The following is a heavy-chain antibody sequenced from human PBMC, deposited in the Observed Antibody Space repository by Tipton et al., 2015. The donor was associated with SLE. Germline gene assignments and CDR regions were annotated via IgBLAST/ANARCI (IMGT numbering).Heavy chain of an antibody. CDR3: ASLRRGYSYAYIDY. J-gene: IGHJ4*02. CDR2: VYYSGST. Sequence: TLSLTCTVSCGHISSSIYYWGWIRQPPGKGLEWIGSVYYSGSTYYNPSLTSRVTISVDTSKNQFSLKLSSVTAADTAVYYCASLRRGYSYAYIDYWGQGTLVTVSS. CDR1: CGHISSSIYY. V-gene: IGHV4-39*07. D-gene: IGHD5-18*01.